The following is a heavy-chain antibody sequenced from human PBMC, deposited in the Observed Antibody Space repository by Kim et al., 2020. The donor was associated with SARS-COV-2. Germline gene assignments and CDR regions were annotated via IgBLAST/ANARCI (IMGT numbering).Heavy chain of an antibody. Sequence: GGSLRLSCTASGFTFSSSGINWVRQAPGKGLEWVAAILFDGSNKYYADSVKGRFTISRDNSKNTVSLQMNSLRAEDTAVYYCAKDWDNYGPGFYGLDVWGQGTTVTVSS. D-gene: IGHD5-18*01. V-gene: IGHV3-30*18. CDR1: GFTFSSSG. CDR2: ILFDGSNK. CDR3: AKDWDNYGPGFYGLDV. J-gene: IGHJ6*02.